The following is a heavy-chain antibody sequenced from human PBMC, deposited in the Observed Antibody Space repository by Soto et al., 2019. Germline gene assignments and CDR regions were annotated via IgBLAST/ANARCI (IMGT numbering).Heavy chain of an antibody. CDR2: ISSISSTI. Sequence: EVQLVESGGGLVQPGGSLRLSCAASGFTFSSYSMNWVRQAPGKGLEWVSYISSISSTIYYADSVKGRFTISRDNAKNSLYLQMNNLRDEDTAVYYCASRYNWNEGRYFDYWGQGTLVTVSS. V-gene: IGHV3-48*02. J-gene: IGHJ4*02. D-gene: IGHD1-1*01. CDR1: GFTFSSYS. CDR3: ASRYNWNEGRYFDY.